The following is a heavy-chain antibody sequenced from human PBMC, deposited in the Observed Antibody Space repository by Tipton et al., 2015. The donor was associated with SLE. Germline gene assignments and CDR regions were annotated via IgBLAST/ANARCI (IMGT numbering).Heavy chain of an antibody. CDR3: PLYDYVWGYDAFDI. J-gene: IGHJ3*02. CDR2: FYTCGST. V-gene: IGHV4-61*09. D-gene: IGHD3-16*01. Sequence: TLSLTCTVSGGSISSSSYYWSWIRPPPGKGLEWIGYFYTCGSTNYNPSLKIRVTISVDTSKNQFSLKLSSVTAADTAVYYCPLYDYVWGYDAFDIWGQGTMVTVSS. CDR1: GGSISSSSYY.